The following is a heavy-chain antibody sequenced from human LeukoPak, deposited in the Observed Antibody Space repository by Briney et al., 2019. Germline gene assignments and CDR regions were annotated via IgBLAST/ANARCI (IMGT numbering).Heavy chain of an antibody. Sequence: GGSLRLSCTASGFTFGDYAMRWVRQAPGKGLEWVGFIRSKAYGGTTEYAASVKGRFTISRDDSKSIAYLQMNSLKTEDTAVYYCTRDHITGTTLEFDYWGQGTLVTVSS. CDR1: GFTFGDYA. D-gene: IGHD1-20*01. CDR2: IRSKAYGGTT. CDR3: TRDHITGTTLEFDY. J-gene: IGHJ4*02. V-gene: IGHV3-49*04.